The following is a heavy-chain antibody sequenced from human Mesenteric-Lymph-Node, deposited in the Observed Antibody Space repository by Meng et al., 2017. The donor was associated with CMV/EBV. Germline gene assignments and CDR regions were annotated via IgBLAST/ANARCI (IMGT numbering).Heavy chain of an antibody. CDR1: GFTFSSYA. CDR3: ARATPRWRQLHQPSYGMDV. Sequence: GGSLRLSCAASGFTFSSYAMSWVRQAPGKGLEWVSAISGSGGSTYYADSVKGRFTISRDNAKNSLYLQMNSLRAEDTAVYYCARATPRWRQLHQPSYGMDVWGQGTTVTVSS. J-gene: IGHJ6*02. CDR2: ISGSGGST. D-gene: IGHD6-6*01. V-gene: IGHV3-23*01.